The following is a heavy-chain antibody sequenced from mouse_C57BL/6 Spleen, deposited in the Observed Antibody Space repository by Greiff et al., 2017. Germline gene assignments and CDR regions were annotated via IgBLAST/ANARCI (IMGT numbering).Heavy chain of an antibody. CDR3: ARAPAYYYGSSYCFDY. V-gene: IGHV1-52*01. CDR1: GYTFTSYW. CDR2: IDPSDSET. Sequence: VQLQQPGAELVRPGSSVKLSCKASGYTFTSYWMHWVKQRPIQGLEWIGNIDPSDSETHYNQKFKDKATLTVDKSSSTAYMQLSSLTSEDSAVYYCARAPAYYYGSSYCFDYWGQGTTLTVSS. D-gene: IGHD1-1*01. J-gene: IGHJ2*01.